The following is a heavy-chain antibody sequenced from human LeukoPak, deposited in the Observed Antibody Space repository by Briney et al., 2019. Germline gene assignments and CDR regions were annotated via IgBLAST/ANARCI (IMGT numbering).Heavy chain of an antibody. CDR1: GFTFSSYT. D-gene: IGHD1-26*01. Sequence: GGSLRLSCAASGFTFSSYTMHWVRQAPGKRLQSVSAITSNGGYTHYADSVKGRFTISRDNSRNALFLQMGGLRIEDMAVYYCARVKMGATVSDYYYYYMDVWGKGTTVTVFS. V-gene: IGHV3-64*02. CDR2: ITSNGGYT. CDR3: ARVKMGATVSDYYYYYMDV. J-gene: IGHJ6*03.